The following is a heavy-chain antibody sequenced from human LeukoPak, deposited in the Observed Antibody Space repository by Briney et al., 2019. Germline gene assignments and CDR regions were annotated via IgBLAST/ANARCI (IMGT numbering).Heavy chain of an antibody. J-gene: IGHJ6*02. Sequence: GGSLRLSCAASGFAFSSYDMSWVRQAPGKGLEWVSAVSGHGGGTYYADSVKGRFTISRDNPKNTLYLQMNSLRAEDTAVYYCARGILSTSDYYGMDVWGQGTTVTVSS. CDR1: GFAFSSYD. CDR2: VSGHGGGT. V-gene: IGHV3-23*01. D-gene: IGHD2-15*01. CDR3: ARGILSTSDYYGMDV.